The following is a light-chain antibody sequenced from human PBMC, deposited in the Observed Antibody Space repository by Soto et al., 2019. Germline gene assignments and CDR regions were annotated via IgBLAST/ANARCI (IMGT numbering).Light chain of an antibody. V-gene: IGLV2-14*01. CDR1: SSDVGGYNY. Sequence: QSALTQPASVSGSPGQSITISCTGTSSDVGGYNYVSWYQQQPGKASKLMIYDVSNRPSGVSNRFSGSKSGNTASLTISGLQAEDEADYYCSSYTSSSVYVFGTGTKVTVL. J-gene: IGLJ1*01. CDR3: SSYTSSSVYV. CDR2: DVS.